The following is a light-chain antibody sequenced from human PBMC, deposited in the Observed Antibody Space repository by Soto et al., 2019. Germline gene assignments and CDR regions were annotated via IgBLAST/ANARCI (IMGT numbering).Light chain of an antibody. CDR1: SSDVGSYNL. Sequence: QSVLTQPASVSGSPGQSITISCTGTSSDVGSYNLVSWYQQHPGKAPKLMIYEGSKRPSGVSNRFSGSESGITASLTISGLQAEDEADYYCCSYAGSSTWVFGGGTKVTVL. V-gene: IGLV2-23*01. J-gene: IGLJ3*02. CDR3: CSYAGSSTWV. CDR2: EGS.